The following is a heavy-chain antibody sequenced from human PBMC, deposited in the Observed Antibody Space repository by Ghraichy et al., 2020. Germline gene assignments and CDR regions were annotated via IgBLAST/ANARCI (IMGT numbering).Heavy chain of an antibody. CDR3: AREVGCFDY. CDR2: IYYSGST. J-gene: IGHJ4*02. V-gene: IGHV4-59*01. D-gene: IGHD1-26*01. CDR1: GGSISSYY. Sequence: SETLSLTCTVSGGSISSYYWSWIRQPPGKGLEWIGYIYYSGSTNYNPSLKRRVTISVDTSKNQFSLKLSSVTAADTAVYYCAREVGCFDYWGQGTLVTVSS.